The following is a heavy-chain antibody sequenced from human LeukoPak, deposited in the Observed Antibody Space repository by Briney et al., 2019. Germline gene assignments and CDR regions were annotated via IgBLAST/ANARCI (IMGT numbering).Heavy chain of an antibody. CDR1: GFTFSSYA. Sequence: GGSLRLSCAASGFTFSSYAMHWVRQAPGKGLEWVAVISYDGSNKYYADSVKGRFTISRDNSKNTLYLQMNSLRAEDTAVYYCARVSPNDYYYSGMDVWGQGTTVTVSS. V-gene: IGHV3-30-3*01. CDR2: ISYDGSNK. J-gene: IGHJ6*02. CDR3: ARVSPNDYYYSGMDV.